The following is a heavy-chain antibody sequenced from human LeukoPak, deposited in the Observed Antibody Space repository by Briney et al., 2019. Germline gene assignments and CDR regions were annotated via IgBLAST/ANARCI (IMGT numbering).Heavy chain of an antibody. D-gene: IGHD1-26*01. V-gene: IGHV1-24*01. Sequence: GASVKVSCKVSEYTLTELSMHWVRQAPGKGLEWLGGFDPEDGEIIYAQKFQGRVTMSDDTSTDTAYMELGSLRSDDTAVYYCAADRGDYSGSYWTAFDIWGHGTMVTVCS. J-gene: IGHJ3*02. CDR1: EYTLTELS. CDR3: AADRGDYSGSYWTAFDI. CDR2: FDPEDGEI.